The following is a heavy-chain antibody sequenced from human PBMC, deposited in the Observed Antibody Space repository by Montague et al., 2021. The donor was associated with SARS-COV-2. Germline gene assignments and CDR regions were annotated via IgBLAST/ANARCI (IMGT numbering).Heavy chain of an antibody. D-gene: IGHD2-15*01. Sequence: SETLSLTCSVSGGSISTYYWSWIRQPPGKGLEWIGHIYYSGSTNYNPSLKSRVTISIDTSKNQFSLELSSVTAADMAVYYCASPGGYCTGGSCYYVYWGQGTLVTVSS. CDR1: GGSISTYY. CDR3: ASPGGYCTGGSCYYVY. V-gene: IGHV4-59*01. CDR2: IYYSGST. J-gene: IGHJ4*02.